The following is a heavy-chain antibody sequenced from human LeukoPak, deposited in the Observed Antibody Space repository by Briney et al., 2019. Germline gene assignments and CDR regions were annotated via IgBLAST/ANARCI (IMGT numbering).Heavy chain of an antibody. Sequence: SVEVSCKASGGTFSSYAISWVRQAPGQGLEWKGRIIPILGIANYAQKFQGRVTITADKSTSTAYMELSSLRSEDTAVYYCASTYYYGSGSYYNPQMYYFDYWGQGTLVTVSS. CDR1: GGTFSSYA. CDR3: ASTYYYGSGSYYNPQMYYFDY. V-gene: IGHV1-69*04. D-gene: IGHD3-10*01. CDR2: IIPILGIA. J-gene: IGHJ4*02.